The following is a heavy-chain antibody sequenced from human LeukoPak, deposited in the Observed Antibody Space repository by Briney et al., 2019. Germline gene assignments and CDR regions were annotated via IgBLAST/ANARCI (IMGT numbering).Heavy chain of an antibody. Sequence: GGSLRLSCAASGFTFDDYGMSWVRQAPGKGLEWVSDINWNGGSTGYADSVKGRFTISRDNSKNTLYLQMNSLRAEDTAVYYCAKEMAAAMVPAFDYWGQGTLVTVSS. D-gene: IGHD5-18*01. CDR2: INWNGGST. J-gene: IGHJ4*02. CDR3: AKEMAAAMVPAFDY. V-gene: IGHV3-20*04. CDR1: GFTFDDYG.